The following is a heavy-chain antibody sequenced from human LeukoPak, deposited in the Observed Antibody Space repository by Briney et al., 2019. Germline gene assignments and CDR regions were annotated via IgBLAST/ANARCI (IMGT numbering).Heavy chain of an antibody. CDR1: SGSIGTDY. Sequence: PSETLSLTCTVSSGSIGTDYWSWIRQSPGKGLEWIGYIYFSGSTDYNPSLKSLVPILVDTSKNQFSLRLSSVTAADTAVYYYARHAPYNWNSGYNWFDPWGQGTLVTVSS. J-gene: IGHJ5*02. D-gene: IGHD1-7*01. V-gene: IGHV4-59*08. CDR2: IYFSGST. CDR3: ARHAPYNWNSGYNWFDP.